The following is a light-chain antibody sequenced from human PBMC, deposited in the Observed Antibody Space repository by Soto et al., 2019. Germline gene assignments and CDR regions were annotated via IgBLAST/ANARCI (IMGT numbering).Light chain of an antibody. CDR2: GAS. Sequence: EIVMTQSPATLSVSPGERPTLSCRASQSVSSNLAWYQQKPGQAPRLLIYGASTRATGIPARFSGSGSGTQFTLTISSLQSEDFAVYYCQQYNNWPITFGQGTRLEI. J-gene: IGKJ5*01. CDR3: QQYNNWPIT. V-gene: IGKV3-15*01. CDR1: QSVSSN.